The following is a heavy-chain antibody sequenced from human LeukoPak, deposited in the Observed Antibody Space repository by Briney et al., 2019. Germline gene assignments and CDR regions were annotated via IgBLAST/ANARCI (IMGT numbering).Heavy chain of an antibody. J-gene: IGHJ4*02. CDR1: GGSFSGYY. Sequence: SETLSLTCAVYGGSFSGYYWSWIRQPPGKGLEWIGSIYYSGSTYYSPSLKSRVTISVDTSKNQFSLKLSSVTAADTAVYYCAGWDSVATIKRYPTYFDYWGQGTLVTVSS. V-gene: IGHV4-34*01. CDR2: IYYSGST. D-gene: IGHD5-12*01. CDR3: AGWDSVATIKRYPTYFDY.